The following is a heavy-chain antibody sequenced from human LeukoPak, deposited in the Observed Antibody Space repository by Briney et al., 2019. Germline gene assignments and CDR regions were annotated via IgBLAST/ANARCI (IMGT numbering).Heavy chain of an antibody. V-gene: IGHV1-46*01. J-gene: IGHJ6*03. CDR3: ARGQQLAYYYYYMDV. CDR2: INPSGGST. CDR1: GYTFTSYY. D-gene: IGHD6-13*01. Sequence: ASVKVSCKASGYTFTSYYMHWVRQAPGQGLEWMGKINPSGGSTSYAQKFQGRVTMTRDMSTSTVYMELSSLRSEDTAVYYCARGQQLAYYYYYMDVWGKGTTVTVSS.